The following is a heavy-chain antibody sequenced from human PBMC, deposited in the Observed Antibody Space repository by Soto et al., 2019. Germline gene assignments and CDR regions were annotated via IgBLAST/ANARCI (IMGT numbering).Heavy chain of an antibody. Sequence: QVQLVQSGAEVKKPGSSVKVSCKASGGTFSSYAISWVRQAHGQGLEWMGGIIPIFGTANYAQQFQARVTITADKHTSTPYMELSSVRSEDTAVYSCSRCPRYRRYYDGMDGWGQGTTVTVSS. D-gene: IGHD2-2*02. CDR3: SRCPRYRRYYDGMDG. CDR2: IIPIFGTA. CDR1: GGTFSSYA. J-gene: IGHJ6*02. V-gene: IGHV1-69*06.